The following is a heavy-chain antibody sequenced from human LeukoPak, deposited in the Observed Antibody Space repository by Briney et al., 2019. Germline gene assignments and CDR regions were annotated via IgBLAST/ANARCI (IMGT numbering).Heavy chain of an antibody. Sequence: ASVKVSCKASGGTFSSYAISWVRQAPGQGLEWMGGIIPIFGTANYAQKFQGRVTITTDESTITAYMELSSLRSEDTAVYYCARGGGPLGGDYGGQGPRVPFPS. CDR1: GGTFSSYA. V-gene: IGHV1-69*05. D-gene: IGHD3-10*01. J-gene: IGHJ4*02. CDR2: IIPIFGTA. CDR3: ARGGGPLGGDY.